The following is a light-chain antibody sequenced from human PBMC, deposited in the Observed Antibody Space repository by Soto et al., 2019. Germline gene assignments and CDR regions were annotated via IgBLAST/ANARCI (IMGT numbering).Light chain of an antibody. CDR2: DAS. CDR3: QQRSNWPGT. V-gene: IGKV3-11*01. J-gene: IGKJ3*01. CDR1: QSVSSY. Sequence: EIVLTQSPGTLSLSPGERATLSCRASQSVSSYLAWYQQKPGQAPRLLIYDASNRATGIPARFSGSGSGTDFTLTISSLEPDDFAVYYCQQRSNWPGTFGPGTKVDIK.